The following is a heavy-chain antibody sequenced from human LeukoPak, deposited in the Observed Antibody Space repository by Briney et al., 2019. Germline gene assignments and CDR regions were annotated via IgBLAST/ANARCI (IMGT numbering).Heavy chain of an antibody. Sequence: PSETLSLTCTVSVGSISSGSYYWSWIRQPAGKGLEWIGRIYTSGSTNYNPSLKSRVTISVDTSKNQFSLKLSSVTAADTAVYYCARGRYSSGWYGAFDIWGQGTMVTVSS. D-gene: IGHD6-19*01. CDR3: ARGRYSSGWYGAFDI. J-gene: IGHJ3*02. CDR1: VGSISSGSYY. CDR2: IYTSGST. V-gene: IGHV4-61*02.